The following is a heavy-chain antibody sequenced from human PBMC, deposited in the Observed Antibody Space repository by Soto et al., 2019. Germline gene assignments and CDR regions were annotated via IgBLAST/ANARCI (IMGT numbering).Heavy chain of an antibody. V-gene: IGHV3-33*01. Sequence: PGGSLRLSCAVSGVTFSSYGMHWVRQAAGKGLEWVAVIWYDGSNKYYADCVKGRFTISRDNSKNTLYLQMNSLRAEDTAVYYCARCYYDSSGCHGMDVWGQGTTVTVSS. D-gene: IGHD3-22*01. CDR1: GVTFSSYG. CDR2: IWYDGSNK. J-gene: IGHJ6*02. CDR3: ARCYYDSSGCHGMDV.